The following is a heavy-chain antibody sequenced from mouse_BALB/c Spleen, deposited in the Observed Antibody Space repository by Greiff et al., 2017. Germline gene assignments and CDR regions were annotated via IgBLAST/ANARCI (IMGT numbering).Heavy chain of an antibody. CDR2: ISYDGSN. CDR3: ARLLWLREDY. J-gene: IGHJ4*01. Sequence: EVQLKESGPGLVKPSQSLSLTCSVTGYSITSGYYWNWIRQFPGNKLEWMGYISYDGSNNYNPSLKNRISITRDTSKNQFFLKLNSVTTEDTATYYCARLLWLREDYWGQGTSVTVSS. V-gene: IGHV3-6*02. D-gene: IGHD2-2*01. CDR1: GYSITSGYY.